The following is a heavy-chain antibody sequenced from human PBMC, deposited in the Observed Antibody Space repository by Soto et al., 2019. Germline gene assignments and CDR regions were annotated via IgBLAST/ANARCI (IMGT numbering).Heavy chain of an antibody. Sequence: SETLSLTCTVSGGSISSGGYYWSWIRQHPGKGLEWIGYIYYSGSTYYNPSLKSRVTISVDTSKNQFSLKLSSVTAADTAVYYCAQTDNGVDVDTPLWFDPWGQGTLVTVSS. CDR3: AQTDNGVDVDTPLWFDP. CDR2: IYYSGST. J-gene: IGHJ5*02. CDR1: GGSISSGGYY. V-gene: IGHV4-31*03. D-gene: IGHD1-1*01.